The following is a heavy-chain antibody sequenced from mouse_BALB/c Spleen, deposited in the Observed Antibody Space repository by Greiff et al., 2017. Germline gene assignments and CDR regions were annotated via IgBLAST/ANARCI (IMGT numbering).Heavy chain of an antibody. CDR2: ISSGGSYT. CDR1: GFTFSSYT. Sequence: EVKLVESGGGLVKPGGSLKLSCAASGFTFSSYTMSWVRQTPEKRLEWVATISSGGSYTYYPDSVKGRFTISRDNAKNTLYLQMSSLKSEDTAMYYCTRRAGRYFDYWGQGTTLTVSS. CDR3: TRRAGRYFDY. D-gene: IGHD3-3*01. V-gene: IGHV5-6-4*01. J-gene: IGHJ2*01.